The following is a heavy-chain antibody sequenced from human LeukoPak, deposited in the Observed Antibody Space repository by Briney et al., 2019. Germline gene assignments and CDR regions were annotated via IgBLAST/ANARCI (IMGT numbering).Heavy chain of an antibody. CDR1: GYSISSGYY. Sequence: SETLSLTCTVSGYSISSGYYWGWIRQPPGKGPEWIGSIYHSGSTYYNPSLKSRVTISVDTSKNQFSLKLSSVTAADTAVYYCARAKDIVVVPAAIPRPSYYYYYMDVWGKGTTVTISS. V-gene: IGHV4-38-2*02. J-gene: IGHJ6*03. CDR3: ARAKDIVVVPAAIPRPSYYYYYMDV. CDR2: IYHSGST. D-gene: IGHD2-2*01.